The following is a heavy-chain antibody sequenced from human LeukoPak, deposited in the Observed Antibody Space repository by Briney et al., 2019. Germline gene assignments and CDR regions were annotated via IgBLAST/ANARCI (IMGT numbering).Heavy chain of an antibody. D-gene: IGHD3-22*01. CDR2: IYYSGST. CDR3: ARHEGDTSGSYMYNWFDP. V-gene: IGHV4-59*08. Sequence: SETLSLTCTVSSGSISRYFWSWIRQPPGKGLEWIGYIYYSGSTNYNPSLKSRVTISVDTSKNQVSLKLRSVTAADTAVYYCARHEGDTSGSYMYNWFDPRGQGTLVTVSS. CDR1: SGSISRYF. J-gene: IGHJ5*02.